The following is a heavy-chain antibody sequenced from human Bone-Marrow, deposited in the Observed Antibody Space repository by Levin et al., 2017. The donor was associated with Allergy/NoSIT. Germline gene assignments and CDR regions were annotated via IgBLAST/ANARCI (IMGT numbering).Heavy chain of an antibody. CDR2: IKSKTDGGTT. J-gene: IGHJ4*02. V-gene: IGHV3-15*01. Sequence: LSLTCAASGFTLSNTWMSWVRQAPGKGLEWVGHIKSKTDGGTTDYAAPVEDRFTILRDDSNNTLYLQMNSLRSEDTAVYYCTTERGYGSGYLDYWGQGTLVTVSS. CDR3: TTERGYGSGYLDY. CDR1: GFTLSNTW. D-gene: IGHD5-18*01.